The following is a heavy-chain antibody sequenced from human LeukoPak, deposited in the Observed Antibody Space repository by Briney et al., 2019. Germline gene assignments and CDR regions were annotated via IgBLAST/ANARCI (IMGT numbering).Heavy chain of an antibody. CDR3: XXEGCLDXXXXXXXXXXXXXYY. Sequence: SETLSLTCTVSGGSISSGDYYWSWIRQPPGKGLEWIGYIYYSGSTYYNPSLKSRVTISVDTSKNQFSLKLSSVTAADPALYYCXXEGCLDXXXXXXXXXXXXXYY. CDR2: IYYSGST. J-gene: IGHJ6*01. CDR1: GGSISSGDYY. D-gene: IGHD2-2*01. V-gene: IGHV4-30-4*08.